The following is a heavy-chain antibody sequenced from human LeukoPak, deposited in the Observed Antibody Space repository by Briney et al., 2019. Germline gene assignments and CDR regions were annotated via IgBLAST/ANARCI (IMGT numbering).Heavy chain of an antibody. CDR2: IDTNTGNP. Sequence: ASVKVSCKASRYTFTGYYMHWVRQAPGQGLERMGWIDTNTGNPTYAQGFTGRFVFSLDTSVSTTYLQIYSLKAEDTAVYYCATGRDTTGYWGHWGQGSLVTVSS. CDR1: RYTFTGYY. CDR3: ATGRDTTGYWGH. V-gene: IGHV7-4-1*01. D-gene: IGHD3-22*01. J-gene: IGHJ4*02.